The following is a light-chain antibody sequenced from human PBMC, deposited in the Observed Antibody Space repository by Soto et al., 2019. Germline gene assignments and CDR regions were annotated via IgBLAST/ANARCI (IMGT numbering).Light chain of an antibody. CDR1: QSVSSN. Sequence: EILMTQSPSTLPVSPGERATLSCGASQSVSSNLAWYQQKPGQAPRFLIYGASTRATGIPARFSGSGSGTEYTLTISSLQSEDFEVYYCQQYDNWPLTFGGGTKVDIK. CDR3: QQYDNWPLT. J-gene: IGKJ4*01. V-gene: IGKV3-15*01. CDR2: GAS.